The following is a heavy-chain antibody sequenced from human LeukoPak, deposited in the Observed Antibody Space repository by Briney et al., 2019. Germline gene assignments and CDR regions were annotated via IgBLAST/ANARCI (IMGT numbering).Heavy chain of an antibody. V-gene: IGHV3-21*01. CDR3: ATLPRSNYDILTGYYSDYFDY. CDR2: ISSSSSYI. D-gene: IGHD3-9*01. Sequence: PGGSLRLSCAASGFTFSSNAMSWVRQAPGKGLEWVSSISSSSSYIYYADSVKGRFTISRDNAKNSLYLQMNSLRAEDTAVYYCATLPRSNYDILTGYYSDYFDYWGQGTLVTVSS. CDR1: GFTFSSNA. J-gene: IGHJ4*02.